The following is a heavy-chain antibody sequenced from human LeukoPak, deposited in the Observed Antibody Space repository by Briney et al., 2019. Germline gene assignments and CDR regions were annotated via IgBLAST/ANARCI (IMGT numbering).Heavy chain of an antibody. V-gene: IGHV3-48*03. CDR3: ALVASYYYYAMDV. CDR1: GFTFSSYE. CDR2: ISSSGSTV. J-gene: IGHJ6*04. Sequence: GRSLRLSCAASGFTFSSYEMNWVRQAPGKGLEWVSYISSSGSTVNYADSVKGRFTISRDNAKNSLYLQMNSLRAEDTAVYYCALVASYYYYAMDVWGKGTTVTVSS.